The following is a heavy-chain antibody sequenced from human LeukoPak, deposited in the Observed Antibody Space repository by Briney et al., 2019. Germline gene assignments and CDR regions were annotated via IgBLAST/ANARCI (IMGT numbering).Heavy chain of an antibody. CDR3: ATHGSGVDI. D-gene: IGHD5-24*01. J-gene: IGHJ3*02. CDR1: GGSFREYY. V-gene: IGHV4-34*01. CDR2: INHRGST. Sequence: SETQSLTCTVYGGSFREYYWTWIRQPPGKGLEWIGEINHRGSTHYNPSLKSRVTISVDTSKKQFSLKLSSVTAADMSVYYCATHGSGVDIWGQGTVVTVSS.